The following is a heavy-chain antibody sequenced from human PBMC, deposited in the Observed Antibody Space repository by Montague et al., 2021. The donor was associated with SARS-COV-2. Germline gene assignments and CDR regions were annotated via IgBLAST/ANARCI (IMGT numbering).Heavy chain of an antibody. Sequence: CAISGDSVSRNSVAWNWIRQSPSTGLQGLGRTYYRSKWYNDYAVSVKSRITINPDTSKNQISLQLNSVTPEDTAVYYCASTSASSDYWGQGTLVTVSS. CDR3: ASTSASSDY. V-gene: IGHV6-1*01. CDR1: GDSVSRNSVA. J-gene: IGHJ4*02. D-gene: IGHD1-26*01. CDR2: TYYRSKWYN.